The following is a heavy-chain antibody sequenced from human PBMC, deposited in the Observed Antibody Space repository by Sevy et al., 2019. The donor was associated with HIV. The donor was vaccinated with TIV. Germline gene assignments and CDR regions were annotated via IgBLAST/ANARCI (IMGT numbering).Heavy chain of an antibody. D-gene: IGHD6-13*01. CDR3: TRDQWQHLVRPHCDY. CDR2: IRSKAYGGTT. J-gene: IGHJ4*02. V-gene: IGHV3-49*04. Sequence: GGSLRLSCTGSGFTFGDYAVSWVRQAPGKGLEWVGFIRSKAYGGTTDYAASVKGRFTISRDDSKSIADLQMNSLKTEDTAVYCCTRDQWQHLVRPHCDYWGQGTLVTVSS. CDR1: GFTFGDYA.